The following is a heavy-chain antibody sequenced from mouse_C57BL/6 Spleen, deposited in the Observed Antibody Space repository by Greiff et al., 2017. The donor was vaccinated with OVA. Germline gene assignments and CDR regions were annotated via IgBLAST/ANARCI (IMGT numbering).Heavy chain of an antibody. D-gene: IGHD2-4*01. J-gene: IGHJ4*01. CDR1: GFNIKDYY. CDR2: IDPEDGET. Sequence: EVKLMESGAELVKPGASVKLSCTASGFNIKDYYMHWVKQRTEQGLEWIGRIDPEDGETKYAPKFQGKATITADTSSNTAYLQLSSLTSEDTAVYYCARRDYYDYDLYAMDYWGQGTSVTVSS. CDR3: ARRDYYDYDLYAMDY. V-gene: IGHV14-2*01.